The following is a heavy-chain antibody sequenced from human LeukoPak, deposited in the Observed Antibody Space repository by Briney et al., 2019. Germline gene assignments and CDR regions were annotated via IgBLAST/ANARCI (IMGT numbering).Heavy chain of an antibody. CDR2: ISTAGQT. Sequence: GGSLRLSCAASGFTFSDYYMSWIRQAPGKGLEWVSVISTAGQTYYADSVKARFIVSRDTSNNTLSLQMNNLRVDDTAVYHCARERLGLDVWGQGTTVTVSS. D-gene: IGHD6-19*01. CDR3: ARERLGLDV. J-gene: IGHJ6*02. CDR1: GFTFSDYY. V-gene: IGHV3-66*01.